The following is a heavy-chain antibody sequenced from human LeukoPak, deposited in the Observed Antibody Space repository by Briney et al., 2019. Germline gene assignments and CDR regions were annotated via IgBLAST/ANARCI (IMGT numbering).Heavy chain of an antibody. CDR2: ISGSGGST. V-gene: IGHV3-23*01. J-gene: IGHJ4*02. CDR3: AKGPLWGDFYYFDY. CDR1: GFTFSSYA. Sequence: GGSLRLSCAASGFTFSSYALSWVRQAPGKGLEWVSAISGSGGSTYYADSVKGRFTISRDNSKNTLYLQMNSLRAEDTAVYYCAKGPLWGDFYYFDYWGQGTLVTVSS. D-gene: IGHD3-16*01.